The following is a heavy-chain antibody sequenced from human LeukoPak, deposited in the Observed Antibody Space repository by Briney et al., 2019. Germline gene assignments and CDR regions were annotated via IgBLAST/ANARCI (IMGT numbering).Heavy chain of an antibody. Sequence: GGSLRLSCSASGFTFRNYPMHWVRQAPGKGLEYVSAITSNGGNTYYADSVKGRFTISRDNSQNTLYLQMSGLRTEDTAVYFCAKKYSSGWYPYFFDYWGQGTLVTVSS. V-gene: IGHV3-64D*09. J-gene: IGHJ4*02. D-gene: IGHD6-19*01. CDR2: ITSNGGNT. CDR1: GFTFRNYP. CDR3: AKKYSSGWYPYFFDY.